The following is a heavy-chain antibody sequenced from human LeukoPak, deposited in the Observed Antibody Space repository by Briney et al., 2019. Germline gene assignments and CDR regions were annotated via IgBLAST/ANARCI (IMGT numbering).Heavy chain of an antibody. Sequence: ASVKVSCKASGYSFTSHYMHWVRQAPGQGLEWMGLINPSGSSTLYAQKFQGRVTMTRDMSTTTDYMELSSLRSEDTAVYYCARDNSVGDIARWFDPWGQGTLVTVSS. J-gene: IGHJ5*02. CDR2: INPSGSST. CDR1: GYSFTSHY. V-gene: IGHV1-46*01. D-gene: IGHD3-16*02. CDR3: ARDNSVGDIARWFDP.